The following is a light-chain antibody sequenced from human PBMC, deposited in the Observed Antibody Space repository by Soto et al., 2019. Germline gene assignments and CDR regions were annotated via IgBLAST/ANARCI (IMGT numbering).Light chain of an antibody. CDR2: GAS. V-gene: IGKV3-20*01. J-gene: IGKJ2*02. CDR1: QSVSSTY. CDR3: QQYGSSPCT. Sequence: EIVLTQSPGTLSLSPGERATLSCRASQSVSSTYLGWYQQKPGQAPRLLIYGASSRATGIPDRFSGSGSGTDFTLTISRLEPADFAVYYCQQYGSSPCTFGQGTKLEIK.